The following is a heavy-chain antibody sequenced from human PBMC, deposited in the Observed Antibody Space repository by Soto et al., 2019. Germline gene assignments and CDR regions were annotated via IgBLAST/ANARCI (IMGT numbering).Heavy chain of an antibody. CDR3: APLSVSLSGPYGIHV. J-gene: IGHJ6*02. V-gene: IGHV4-39*01. CDR2: MLYSGLT. Sequence: SETLSLTCSVSGYSVSSSDYYWAWIRQPPGKGLEWIGSMLYSGLTYYNPSLKSRVTLSVDTSKNQFPVRLNSVTASDTAVYYCAPLSVSLSGPYGIHVWGQGTTVTVSS. CDR1: GYSVSSSDYY. D-gene: IGHD2-15*01.